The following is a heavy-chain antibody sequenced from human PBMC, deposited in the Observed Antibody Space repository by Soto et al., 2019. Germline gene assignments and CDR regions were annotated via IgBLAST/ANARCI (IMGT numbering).Heavy chain of an antibody. V-gene: IGHV4-59*08. CDR1: GGSISSYY. J-gene: IGHJ6*03. CDR2: IYYSGST. CDR3: ARLRMVRGVIPYYYYYYMDV. D-gene: IGHD3-10*01. Sequence: SETLSLTCTVSGGSISSYYWSWIRQPPGKGLEWIGYIYYSGSTNYNPSLKSRVTISVDTSKNQFSLKLSSVTAADTAVYYCARLRMVRGVIPYYYYYYMDVWGKGTTVTVSS.